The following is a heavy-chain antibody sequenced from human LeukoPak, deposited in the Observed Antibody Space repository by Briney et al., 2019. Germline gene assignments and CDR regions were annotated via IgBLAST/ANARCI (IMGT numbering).Heavy chain of an antibody. CDR1: GFTFTRYW. Sequence: PGGSLRLSCAASGFTFTRYWMHWVRQAPGKGLVWVSRINSDGSSRSYADSVKGRFTISRDIAKDTVYLRMNSLRAEDTAVYYCARGGEYAGPVGADFWGQGILVAVSS. D-gene: IGHD3-10*01. CDR2: INSDGSSR. J-gene: IGHJ4*02. V-gene: IGHV3-74*01. CDR3: ARGGEYAGPVGADF.